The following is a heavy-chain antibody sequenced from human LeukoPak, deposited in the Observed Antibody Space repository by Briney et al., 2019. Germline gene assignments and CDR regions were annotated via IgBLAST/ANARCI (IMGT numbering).Heavy chain of an antibody. D-gene: IGHD1-26*01. Sequence: PGGSLRLSCAASGFTFSSYSMNWVRQAPGKGLEWVSSISSSSSYIYYADPVKGRFTISRDNAKNSLYLQMNSLRAEDTAVYYCARGSGSYYYYGMDVWGQGTTVTVSS. CDR3: ARGSGSYYYYGMDV. V-gene: IGHV3-21*01. CDR1: GFTFSSYS. J-gene: IGHJ6*02. CDR2: ISSSSSYI.